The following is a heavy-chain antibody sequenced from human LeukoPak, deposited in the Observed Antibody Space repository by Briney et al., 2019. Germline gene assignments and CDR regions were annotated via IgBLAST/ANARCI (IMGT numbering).Heavy chain of an antibody. CDR1: GGSISSYY. D-gene: IGHD2/OR15-2a*01. V-gene: IGHV4-4*07. Sequence: SETLSLTCTISGGSISSYYWSWMRQPAGKRLEWIGRLYTSGSTNYNPSLKSRVTMSVDTSKNQFSLKLTSVTAADTAVYYCARANEYYRGWLDPWGQGNLVTVSS. CDR2: LYTSGST. J-gene: IGHJ5*02. CDR3: ARANEYYRGWLDP.